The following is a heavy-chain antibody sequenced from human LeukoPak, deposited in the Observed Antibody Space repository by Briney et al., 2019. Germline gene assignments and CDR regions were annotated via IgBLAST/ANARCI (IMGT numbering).Heavy chain of an antibody. CDR3: AHSSVVFGRWIAVAASWFDY. J-gene: IGHJ4*02. CDR1: WVSLTSSEVG. CDR2: ISSNYDK. Sequence: SGPTLANPTHPLTLTCTISWVSLTSSEVGVGWTRQPLGKALKWLAPISSNYDKRYSPSLKSRLTITKDTSKNQVVLTMTNIDPVDTATYYCAHSSVVFGRWIAVAASWFDYWGQGTLVTVSS. D-gene: IGHD6-19*01. V-gene: IGHV2-5*01.